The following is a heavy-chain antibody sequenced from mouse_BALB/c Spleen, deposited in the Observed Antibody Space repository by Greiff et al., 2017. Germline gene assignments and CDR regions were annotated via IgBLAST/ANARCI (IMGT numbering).Heavy chain of an antibody. CDR3: AKYDGYAMDY. Sequence: VQLQQSGAELARPGASVKMSCKASGYTFTSYTMHWVKQRPGQGLEWIGYINPSSGYTNYNQKFKDKATLTADKSSSTAYMQLSSLTSEDSAVYYCAKYDGYAMDYWGQGTSVTVSS. CDR2: INPSSGYT. J-gene: IGHJ4*01. D-gene: IGHD2-14*01. CDR1: GYTFTSYT. V-gene: IGHV1-4*01.